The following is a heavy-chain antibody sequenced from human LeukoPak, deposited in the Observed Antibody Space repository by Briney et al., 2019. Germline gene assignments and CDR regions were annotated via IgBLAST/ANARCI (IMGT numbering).Heavy chain of an antibody. J-gene: IGHJ4*02. V-gene: IGHV1-69*06. CDR1: GGTFSSYK. CDR3: AGGRTDIVVVPATLRNYYFDY. CDR2: IMPMFGKA. Sequence: SVKVSCKASGGTFSSYKISWVRQTPGQGREGMGGIMPMFGKADYAQKFQGRVTTTADKATSTAYMELSSLRSEDTAVYYCAGGRTDIVVVPATLRNYYFDYWGQGTLVTVSS. D-gene: IGHD2-2*01.